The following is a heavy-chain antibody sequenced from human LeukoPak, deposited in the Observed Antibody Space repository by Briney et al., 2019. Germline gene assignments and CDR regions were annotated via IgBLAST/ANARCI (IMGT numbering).Heavy chain of an antibody. Sequence: GGSLRLSCTASGFTFDSYPMTWVRQAPGKGLEWVSLISGSGSFTLYSDSVKGRFAISRDNAKNSLYLQMNSLRVDDTAVYYCARGGDFGVVTDYWGQRNVVTVSS. CDR1: GFTFDSYP. V-gene: IGHV3-21*01. CDR2: ISGSGSFT. D-gene: IGHD3-3*01. CDR3: ARGGDFGVVTDY. J-gene: IGHJ4*02.